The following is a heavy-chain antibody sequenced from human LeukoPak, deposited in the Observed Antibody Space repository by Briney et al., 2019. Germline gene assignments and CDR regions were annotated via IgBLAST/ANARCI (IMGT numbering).Heavy chain of an antibody. CDR2: IYTSGST. D-gene: IGHD6-19*01. CDR3: ARNAVAGTFDY. Sequence: SETLSLTCTVSGGSISSYYWSWIRQPAGKGLEWIGRIYTSGSTNYNPSLKSRVATSVDTSKNQFSLKLSSVTAADTAVYYCARNAVAGTFDYWGQGTLVTVSS. J-gene: IGHJ4*02. CDR1: GGSISSYY. V-gene: IGHV4-4*07.